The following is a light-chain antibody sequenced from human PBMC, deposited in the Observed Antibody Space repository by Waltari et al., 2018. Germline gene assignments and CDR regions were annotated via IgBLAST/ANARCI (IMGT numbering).Light chain of an antibody. J-gene: IGLJ3*02. CDR1: SGSVASSY. V-gene: IGLV6-57*03. CDR3: QSYDSSSQV. CDR2: EHH. Sequence: NFMLTQPHSVSESPGKTVTLSCTRSSGSVASSYVQWYQQRPGSAPTILIYEHHQRPSGVPDRFSGSIDSSSNSASLTISGLTTEDEADYYCQSYDSSSQVFGGGTRLTVL.